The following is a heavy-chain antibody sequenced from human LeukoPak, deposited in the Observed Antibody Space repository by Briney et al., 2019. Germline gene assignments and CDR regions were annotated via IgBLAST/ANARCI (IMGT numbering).Heavy chain of an antibody. J-gene: IGHJ3*02. CDR1: GYTFTGYY. CDR2: INPNSGGT. CDR3: AREPERRYCSSTSCPAFDI. V-gene: IGHV1-2*02. D-gene: IGHD2-2*01. Sequence: GASVKVSCKASGYTFTGYYMHWVRQAPGQGLEWMGWINPNSGGTNYAQKFQGRVTMTRDTSISTAYMELSRPRSDDTAVYYCAREPERRYCSSTSCPAFDIWGQGTMVTVSS.